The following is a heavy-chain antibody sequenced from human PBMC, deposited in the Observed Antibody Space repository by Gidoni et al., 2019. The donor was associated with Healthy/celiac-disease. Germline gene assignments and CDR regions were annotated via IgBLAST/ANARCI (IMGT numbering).Heavy chain of an antibody. D-gene: IGHD3-10*01. J-gene: IGHJ4*02. V-gene: IGHV3-64*02. CDR1: GFTFSSYA. Sequence: EVQLVESGEGLVQPGGSLRLSCAASGFTFSSYAMHWVRQAPGKGLEYVSAISRNGGSTYYADSVKGRFTISRDNSKNTLYLQMGGLRAEDMAVYYCARGGYGSGSYQPIDYWGQGTLVTVSS. CDR2: ISRNGGST. CDR3: ARGGYGSGSYQPIDY.